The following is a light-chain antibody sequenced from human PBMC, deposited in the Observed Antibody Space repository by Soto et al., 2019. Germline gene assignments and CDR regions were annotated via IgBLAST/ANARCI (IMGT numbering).Light chain of an antibody. Sequence: QSALTQPASVSGSPGQSITISCTGTSSDVGGYNYVSWYQQHPGKAPKLMIYEVSNRPSGVSNRFSGSKSGNTASLTISGLQADDDADYYCSSYTSSSTPVFGTGTKVTVL. CDR2: EVS. CDR3: SSYTSSSTPV. V-gene: IGLV2-14*01. J-gene: IGLJ1*01. CDR1: SSDVGGYNY.